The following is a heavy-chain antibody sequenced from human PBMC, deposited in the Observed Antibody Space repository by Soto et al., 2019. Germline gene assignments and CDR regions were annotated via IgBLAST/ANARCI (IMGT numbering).Heavy chain of an antibody. D-gene: IGHD6-19*01. Sequence: LCCAACGVRVKSSDVAWARQAPGKGLDWISYISESGYSTNYADAVKGRFAISRDNAKNLLYLQMNSLRVDDTAVYYCARDQEVNGSRGHKIRAMDVWGQGPTVTLYS. CDR2: ISESGYST. CDR3: ARDQEVNGSRGHKIRAMDV. CDR1: GVRVKSSD. J-gene: IGHJ6*02. V-gene: IGHV3-48*03.